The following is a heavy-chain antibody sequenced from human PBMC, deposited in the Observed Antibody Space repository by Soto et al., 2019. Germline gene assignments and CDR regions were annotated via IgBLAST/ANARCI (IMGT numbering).Heavy chain of an antibody. J-gene: IGHJ4*02. V-gene: IGHV3-23*01. CDR2: ISGSGGST. CDR3: ARRDIVVVPAAMPGLDY. D-gene: IGHD2-2*01. Sequence: GGSLRLSCAASGFTFSSYAMSWVRQAPGKGLEWVSAISGSGGSTYYADSVKGRFTISRDNSKNTLYLQMNSLRAEDTAVYYCARRDIVVVPAAMPGLDYWGQGTLVTVSS. CDR1: GFTFSSYA.